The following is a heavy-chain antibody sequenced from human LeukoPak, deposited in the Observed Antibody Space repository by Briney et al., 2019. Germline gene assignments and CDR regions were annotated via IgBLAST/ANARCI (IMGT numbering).Heavy chain of an antibody. Sequence: PSQTLSLTCTVSGGSISSGDYYWSWIRQPPGKGLEWIGEIYHSGSTNYNPSLKSRVTISVDKSKNQFSLKLSSVTAADTAVYYCARRSVLDHYYDSSGYSYYFDYWGQGTLVTVSS. CDR3: ARRSVLDHYYDSSGYSYYFDY. CDR2: IYHSGST. J-gene: IGHJ4*02. CDR1: GGSISSGDYY. V-gene: IGHV4-30-4*01. D-gene: IGHD3-22*01.